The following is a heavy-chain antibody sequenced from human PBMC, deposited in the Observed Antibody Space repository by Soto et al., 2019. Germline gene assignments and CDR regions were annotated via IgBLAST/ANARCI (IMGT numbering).Heavy chain of an antibody. Sequence: HPGGSLRLSCAASGFTFTSFAMSWVRQAPGKGLEWVSSISPSGGSTYYADSVRGRFTISRDNSKNTLYVQMNSLRAEDTAIYYCAKDLSGYYYLFGYWGQGTLVTVSS. CDR1: GFTFTSFA. D-gene: IGHD3-22*01. V-gene: IGHV3-23*01. J-gene: IGHJ4*02. CDR3: AKDLSGYYYLFGY. CDR2: ISPSGGST.